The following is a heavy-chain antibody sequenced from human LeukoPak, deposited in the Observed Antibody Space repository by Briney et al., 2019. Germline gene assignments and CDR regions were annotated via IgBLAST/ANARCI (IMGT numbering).Heavy chain of an antibody. Sequence: GGSLRLSCAASRFTFSSYSMNWVRQAPGKGLEWVSSISSNGSTIYYADSVKGRFTISRDNAKNSLYLQMNSLRAEDTAVYYCAELGITMIGGVWGKGTTVTISS. J-gene: IGHJ6*04. V-gene: IGHV3-48*04. CDR2: ISSNGSTI. CDR3: AELGITMIGGV. CDR1: RFTFSSYS. D-gene: IGHD3-10*02.